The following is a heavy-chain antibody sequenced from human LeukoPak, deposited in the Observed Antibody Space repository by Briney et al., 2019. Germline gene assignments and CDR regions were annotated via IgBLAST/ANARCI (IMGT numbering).Heavy chain of an antibody. Sequence: PGGSLRLSCLTSGFTFSTNAMSWVRQAPGKWLEWISGISGSGASTYYADSVTGRFTISRDNSRNTLYLQMNSLRGDDTAVYYCAKDVGKWESLHFFDYWGQGTLVTVSS. CDR3: AKDVGKWESLHFFDY. CDR1: GFTFSTNA. J-gene: IGHJ4*02. D-gene: IGHD1-26*01. V-gene: IGHV3-23*01. CDR2: ISGSGAST.